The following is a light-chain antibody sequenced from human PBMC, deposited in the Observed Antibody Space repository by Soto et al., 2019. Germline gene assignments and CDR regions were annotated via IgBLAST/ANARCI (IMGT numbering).Light chain of an antibody. V-gene: IGLV2-14*01. CDR1: SSDVGGYNY. J-gene: IGLJ3*02. CDR3: SSYTSSSTRV. CDR2: EVS. Sequence: ALTQPASVSGSPGQSITISCTGTSSDVGGYNYVSWYQQHPGKAPKLMIYEVSNRPSGVSNRFSGSKSGNTASLTTSGLQAEDEADYYCSSYTSSSTRVFGGGTKLTVL.